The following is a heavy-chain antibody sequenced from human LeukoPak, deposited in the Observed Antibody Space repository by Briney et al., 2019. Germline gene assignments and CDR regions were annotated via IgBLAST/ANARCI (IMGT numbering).Heavy chain of an antibody. D-gene: IGHD5-24*01. CDR1: GFTFSSYS. Sequence: GGSLRLSCAASGFTFSSYSMNWVRQAPGKGLEWVSYISSSSSTIYYADSVKGRFTISRDNAKSSLYLQMNSLRAEDTAVYYCAREGYNAPYYYYMDVWGKGTTVTVSS. V-gene: IGHV3-48*04. CDR3: AREGYNAPYYYYMDV. J-gene: IGHJ6*03. CDR2: ISSSSSTI.